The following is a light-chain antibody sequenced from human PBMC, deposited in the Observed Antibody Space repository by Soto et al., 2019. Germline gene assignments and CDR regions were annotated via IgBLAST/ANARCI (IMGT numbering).Light chain of an antibody. J-gene: IGLJ3*02. CDR3: CSWGGSSTV. CDR1: SSDVGNYNY. CDR2: DVS. V-gene: IGLV2-11*01. Sequence: QSALTQPRSVSGSPGQSVTISCTGTSSDVGNYNYVSWYQQHPGKAPKLMIYDVSKRPSGVPDRFSGSKSGNTASLTISGLQADDEADYYCCSWGGSSTVFGGGTKVTVL.